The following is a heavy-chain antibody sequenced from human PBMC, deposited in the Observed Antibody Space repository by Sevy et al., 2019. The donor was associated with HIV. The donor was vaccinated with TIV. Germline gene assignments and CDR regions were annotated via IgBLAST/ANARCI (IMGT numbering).Heavy chain of an antibody. CDR1: GYTLTKLS. D-gene: IGHD3-22*01. V-gene: IGHV1-24*01. CDR2: FDPEDGER. CDR3: AATREYYYGNSGYFDY. Sequence: APVKVSCKVSGYTLTKLSMHWVRQAPGKGLEWMGSFDPEDGERIYAQNFQGRVTMSEDTSTDTAYMDLSSLRSDDTAVYFCAATREYYYGNSGYFDYWGQGTLVTVSS. J-gene: IGHJ4*02.